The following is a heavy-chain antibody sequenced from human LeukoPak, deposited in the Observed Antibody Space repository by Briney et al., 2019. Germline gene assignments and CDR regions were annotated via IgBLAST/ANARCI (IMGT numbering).Heavy chain of an antibody. D-gene: IGHD3-22*01. Sequence: GGSLRLSCAASGFTFSSYSMTWARQAPGKGLEWVANIRQDESDKYYADSVRGRFTISRDNAQNSLYLQMNSLRAEDTAVYYCARDNGYFSVDYWGQGTLVAVSS. CDR3: ARDNGYFSVDY. J-gene: IGHJ4*02. V-gene: IGHV3-7*01. CDR1: GFTFSSYS. CDR2: IRQDESDK.